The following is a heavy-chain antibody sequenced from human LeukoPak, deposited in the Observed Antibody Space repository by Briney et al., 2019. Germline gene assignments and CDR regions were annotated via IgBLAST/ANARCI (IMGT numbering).Heavy chain of an antibody. CDR3: ARREREVRGFDY. CDR1: GFTFSSCW. Sequence: GGSLRLSCAASGFTFSSCWMSWVRQAPGKGLEWVANIKQDGSEKYYVDSVKGRFTISRDNSKNTLYLQMNSLRAEDTAVNYCARREREVRGFDYWGQGTLVTVSS. V-gene: IGHV3-7*01. CDR2: IKQDGSEK. J-gene: IGHJ4*02. D-gene: IGHD1-1*01.